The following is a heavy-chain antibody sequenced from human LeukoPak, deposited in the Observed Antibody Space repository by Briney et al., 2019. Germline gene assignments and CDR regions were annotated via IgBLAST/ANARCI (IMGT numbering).Heavy chain of an antibody. CDR1: GANFSSYP. CDR3: ARDRLRWMQSEALF. CDR2: IIPIFGTP. J-gene: IGHJ4*02. V-gene: IGHV1-69*13. D-gene: IGHD5-24*01. Sequence: SVKVSCKASGANFSSYPISWVRQAPGQGLEWVGGIIPIFGTPIYAPKFQDRVTITADEFTTTSYMEMSSLKSDDTAVYYCARDRLRWMQSEALFWGQGSLVTVSS.